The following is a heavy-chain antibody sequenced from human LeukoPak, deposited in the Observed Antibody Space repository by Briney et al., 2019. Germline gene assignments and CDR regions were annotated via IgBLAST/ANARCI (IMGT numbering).Heavy chain of an antibody. CDR3: ARQGGLNTNFDY. CDR2: TKPDGSAE. Sequence: PGGSLRLPCAASGFTFRNYWMGWVRQAPGKGLEWVANTKPDGSAEYYADSVRGRFTTSRDNANNFLYLQMNSLRAEDTAVYYCARQGGLNTNFDYWGQGTLVTVSS. CDR1: GFTFRNYW. J-gene: IGHJ4*02. V-gene: IGHV3-7*01. D-gene: IGHD5-12*01.